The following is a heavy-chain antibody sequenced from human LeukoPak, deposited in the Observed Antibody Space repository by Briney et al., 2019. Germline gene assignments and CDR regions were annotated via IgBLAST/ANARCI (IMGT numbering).Heavy chain of an antibody. V-gene: IGHV3-7*03. CDR1: GFTFSSYW. D-gene: IGHD2-2*01. Sequence: GGSLRLSCAASGFTFSSYWMSWVRQAPGKGLEWVANIKQDGSEKYYVDSVKGRFTISRDNAKNSLYLQMNSLRAEDTAVYYCAKDPGSSTIRDYYYGMDVWGQGTTVTVSS. CDR2: IKQDGSEK. CDR3: AKDPGSSTIRDYYYGMDV. J-gene: IGHJ6*02.